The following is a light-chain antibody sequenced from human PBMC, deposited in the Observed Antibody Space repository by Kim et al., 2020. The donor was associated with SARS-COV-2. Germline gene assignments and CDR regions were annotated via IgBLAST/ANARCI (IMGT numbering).Light chain of an antibody. CDR1: RSVSSH. J-gene: IGKJ4*01. Sequence: EIVMTQSPATLSVSPGERATLSCRASRSVSSHLAWYRQKPGQGPRLLIYGASTRTTGVPDRFSGSGSGTDFTLTISSLHSEDFAVYYCQHYIIWPLTFGGGTKVDI. CDR3: QHYIIWPLT. CDR2: GAS. V-gene: IGKV3-15*01.